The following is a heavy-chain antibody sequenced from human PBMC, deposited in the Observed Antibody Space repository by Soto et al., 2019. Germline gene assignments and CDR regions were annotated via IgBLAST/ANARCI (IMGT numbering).Heavy chain of an antibody. CDR3: ARDRLGEYSSSSESYYFDY. D-gene: IGHD6-6*01. J-gene: IGHJ4*02. V-gene: IGHV3-30-3*01. CDR2: ISYDGSNK. CDR1: GFTFSSYA. Sequence: GGSLRLSCAASGFTFSSYAMHWVRQAPGKGLEWVAVISYDGSNKYYADSVKGRFTISRDNSKNTLYLQMNSLRAEDTAVYYCARDRLGEYSSSSESYYFDYWGQGTLVTVSS.